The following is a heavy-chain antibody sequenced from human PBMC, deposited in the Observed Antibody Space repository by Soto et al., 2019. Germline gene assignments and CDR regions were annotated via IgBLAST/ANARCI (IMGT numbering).Heavy chain of an antibody. CDR3: ARDITRLAATLYYYDYGMDV. Sequence: EVQLVESGGGLVQPGGSLRLSCAASGFTFSSYWLHWVRQAPGKGLVWVSRINSDGSSTSYADSVKGRFTISRDNAKNTLYLQMHSLRAEDTAVYYCARDITRLAATLYYYDYGMDVWGQGTTVTVSS. CDR1: GFTFSSYW. D-gene: IGHD2-15*01. V-gene: IGHV3-74*01. J-gene: IGHJ6*02. CDR2: INSDGSST.